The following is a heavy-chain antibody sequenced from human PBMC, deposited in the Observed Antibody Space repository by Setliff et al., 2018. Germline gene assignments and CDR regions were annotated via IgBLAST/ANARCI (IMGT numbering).Heavy chain of an antibody. D-gene: IGHD2-21*02. Sequence: GESLTISCSASGFTFSRYAMHWVRQAPRKGLESVSAISSTGIPIYYADSVKARFTISRDDAQNTLYLQMSSLRTDDTAVYYCVKDPSVYGADSGSIWGQGTRVTVSS. V-gene: IGHV3-64D*09. CDR3: VKDPSVYGADSGSI. J-gene: IGHJ3*02. CDR1: GFTFSRYA. CDR2: ISSTGIPI.